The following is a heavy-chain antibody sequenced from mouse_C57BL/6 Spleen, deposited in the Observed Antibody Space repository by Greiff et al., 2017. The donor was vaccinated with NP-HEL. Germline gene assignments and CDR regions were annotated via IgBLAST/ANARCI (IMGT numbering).Heavy chain of an antibody. CDR2: INPSNGGT. J-gene: IGHJ4*01. CDR3: ARWVITTVAAMDY. CDR1: GYTFTSYW. D-gene: IGHD1-1*01. Sequence: QVQLQQPGTELVKPGASVKLSCKASGYTFTSYWMHWVKQRPGQGLEWIGNINPSNGGTNYNEKFKSKATLTVDKSSSTAYMQLSSLTSEDSAVYYRARWVITTVAAMDYWGQGTSVTVSS. V-gene: IGHV1-53*01.